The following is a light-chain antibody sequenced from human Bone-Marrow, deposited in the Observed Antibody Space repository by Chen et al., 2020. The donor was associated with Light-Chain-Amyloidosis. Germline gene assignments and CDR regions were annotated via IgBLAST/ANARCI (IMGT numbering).Light chain of an antibody. CDR3: QVWDRSSDRPV. J-gene: IGLJ3*02. CDR1: NIGSTS. V-gene: IGLV3-21*02. Sequence: SYVLTQPSSVSVAPGQTATIACGGNNIGSTSVHWYQQTPGQAPLLVVYDDSVRPSGVPGRLAGSNSGNTATLTISRVEAGDVADYYCQVWDRSSDRPVFGGGTKLTVL. CDR2: DDS.